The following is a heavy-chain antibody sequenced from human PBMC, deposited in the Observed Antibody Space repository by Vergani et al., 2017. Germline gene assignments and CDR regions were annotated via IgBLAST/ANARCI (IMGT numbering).Heavy chain of an antibody. D-gene: IGHD1-1*01. CDR3: ARHTTYTDS. V-gene: IGHV5-51*01. Sequence: VQLVQSGAEVKTPGASVKVSCTASGYTFTSYDINWVRQMPGKGLEWMGIIYPADSDTRYSPSFQGQVTISADKSISTAFLQWDSLKASDTALYYCARHTTYTDSWGQGTLVTVSS. CDR1: GYTFTSYD. J-gene: IGHJ4*02. CDR2: IYPADSDT.